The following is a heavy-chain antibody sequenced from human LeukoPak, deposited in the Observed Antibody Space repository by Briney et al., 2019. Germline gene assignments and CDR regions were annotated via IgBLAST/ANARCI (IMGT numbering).Heavy chain of an antibody. V-gene: IGHV3-23*01. CDR1: GFTFSSYA. Sequence: PGGSLRLSCAASGFTFSSYAMSWVRQAPGKGLEWVSAISGSGDSTYYADSVKGRFTISRDNSKNTLYLQMNSLRAEDTAVYYCAKDRRYSSSSVGLYFDYWGQGTLVTVSS. CDR2: ISGSGDST. J-gene: IGHJ4*02. CDR3: AKDRRYSSSSVGLYFDY. D-gene: IGHD6-6*01.